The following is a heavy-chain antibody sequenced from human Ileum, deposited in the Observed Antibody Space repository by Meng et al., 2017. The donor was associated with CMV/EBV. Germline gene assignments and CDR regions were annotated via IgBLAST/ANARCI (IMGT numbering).Heavy chain of an antibody. CDR3: ARDEYFDLLIGYWGIDY. Sequence: FAFTSYALPWVRQCPGKGLEWLAVISHDGSAKYYADSVKGRFTISRDNSKNTLYLQMDSLRAEDTAVYYCARDEYFDLLIGYWGIDYWGQGTLVTVSS. D-gene: IGHD3-9*01. CDR2: ISHDGSAK. CDR1: FAFTSYA. V-gene: IGHV3-30-3*01. J-gene: IGHJ4*02.